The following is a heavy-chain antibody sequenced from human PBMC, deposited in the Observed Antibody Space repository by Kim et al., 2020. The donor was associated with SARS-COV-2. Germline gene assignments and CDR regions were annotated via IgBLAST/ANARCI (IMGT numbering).Heavy chain of an antibody. CDR3: VRGGGLYDS. V-gene: IGHV4-59*12. CDR1: SASISSAF. Sequence: SETLSLTCTVSSASISSAFWSWIRQPPGKSLEWIGYIFHDGKTNYNPSLQSRVTVSVDTSKNQFSLNLSSVTAADTAVYYCVRGGGLYDSWGQGTLVTV. CDR2: IFHDGKT. D-gene: IGHD3-10*01. J-gene: IGHJ4*02.